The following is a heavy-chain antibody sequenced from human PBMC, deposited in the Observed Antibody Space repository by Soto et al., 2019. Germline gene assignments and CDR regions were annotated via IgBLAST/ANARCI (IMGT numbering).Heavy chain of an antibody. V-gene: IGHV1-18*01. CDR3: AKNGQPPYYYYGMDV. CDR2: ISGYNGDT. D-gene: IGHD2-8*01. CDR1: GYTFSRYG. Sequence: QGQLVQSGPEAKKPGASVKVSCKASGYTFSRYGISWVRQAPGQGLEWMGWISGYNGDTKYAQKVKGRVTMTTNTSTYTAYMELRSLTSDDTAIYYCAKNGQPPYYYYGMDVWGQGTTVTVSS. J-gene: IGHJ6*02.